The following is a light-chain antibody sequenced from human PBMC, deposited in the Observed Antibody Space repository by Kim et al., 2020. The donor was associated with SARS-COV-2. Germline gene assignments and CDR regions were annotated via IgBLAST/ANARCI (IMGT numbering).Light chain of an antibody. J-gene: IGLJ3*02. CDR2: GNN. V-gene: IGLV1-47*02. CDR3: AAWDDTLSARV. Sequence: QSVLTQPPSASGTPGQSVTISCSGRTSNVGKTYVYWYQQLPGTAPRLLIYGNNQRPSGVPDRISGSKSGTSASLAISGLRSEDEANYYCAAWDDTLSARVFGGGTQLTVL. CDR1: TSNVGKTY.